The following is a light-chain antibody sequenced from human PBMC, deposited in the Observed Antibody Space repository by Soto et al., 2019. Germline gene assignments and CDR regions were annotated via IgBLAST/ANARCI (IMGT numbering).Light chain of an antibody. CDR2: EVS. CDR1: SSDVGGYNY. J-gene: IGLJ3*02. V-gene: IGLV2-8*01. Sequence: QSALTQPPSASGSPGQSVTISCTGTSSDVGGYNYVPWYQQHPGKATKLMIYEVSKRPSGVPDRFSGSKSVNTASLTVSGLQAEDLPYYYCCSYSGSNILVFGGGTMLTVL. CDR3: CSYSGSNILV.